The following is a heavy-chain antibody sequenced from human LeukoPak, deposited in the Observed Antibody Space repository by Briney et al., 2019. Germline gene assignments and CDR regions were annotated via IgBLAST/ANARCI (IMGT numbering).Heavy chain of an antibody. D-gene: IGHD6-13*01. J-gene: IGHJ5*02. CDR2: IYYSGST. Sequence: SETLPLTCTVSGGSISSGGYYWSWIRQHPGKGLEWIGYIYYSGSTYYNPSLKSRVTISVDTSKNQFSLKLSSVTAADTAVYYCAREVSSSWSKWFDPWGQGTLVTVSS. V-gene: IGHV4-31*03. CDR3: AREVSSSWSKWFDP. CDR1: GGSISSGGYY.